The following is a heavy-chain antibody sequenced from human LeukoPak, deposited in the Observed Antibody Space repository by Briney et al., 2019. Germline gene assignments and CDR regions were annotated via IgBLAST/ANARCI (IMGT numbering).Heavy chain of an antibody. CDR2: ISDNGFST. J-gene: IGHJ6*02. D-gene: IGHD1-1*01. V-gene: IGHV3-23*01. CDR1: GFTFSNSA. CDR3: AKVLQYYYRGMDV. Sequence: GGSLRLSCAASGFTFSNSAMSWVRQAPGKGLEWVSAISDNGFSTYYADSVKGRFTISRDNSKNTLYLQMNSLRAEDTALYSCAKVLQYYYRGMDVWGQGTTVIVSS.